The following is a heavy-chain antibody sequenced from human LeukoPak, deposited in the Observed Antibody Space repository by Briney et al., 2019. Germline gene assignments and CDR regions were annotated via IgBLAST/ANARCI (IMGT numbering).Heavy chain of an antibody. V-gene: IGHV1-69*04. D-gene: IGHD3-22*01. CDR3: ARDSHYYDSSGYPDY. Sequence: ASVKVSCKASGGTFSSYAISWVRQAPGQGLEWMGRIIPIFGIANYAQKFQGRVTITADKSTSTAYMELSSLRSEDTAVYYCARDSHYYDSSGYPDYWGQGTLVTVSS. CDR1: GGTFSSYA. J-gene: IGHJ4*02. CDR2: IIPIFGIA.